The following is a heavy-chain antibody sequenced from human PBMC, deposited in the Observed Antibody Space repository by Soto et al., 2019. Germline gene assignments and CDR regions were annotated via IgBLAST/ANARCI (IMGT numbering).Heavy chain of an antibody. J-gene: IGHJ6*02. Sequence: PSETLSPTCTVSGGPISSYYWSWIRQPPGKGLEWIGYIYYSGSTNYNPSPKSLVTISVDTSKNQFSLKLSSVTAADTAVYYCARFSVDSYYYYYYYGMDVWGQGTTVTVSS. CDR1: GGPISSYY. CDR3: ARFSVDSYYYYYYYGMDV. V-gene: IGHV4-59*01. CDR2: IYYSGST. D-gene: IGHD1-26*01.